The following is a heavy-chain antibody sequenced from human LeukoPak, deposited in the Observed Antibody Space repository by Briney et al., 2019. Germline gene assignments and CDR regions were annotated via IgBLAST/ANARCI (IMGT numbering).Heavy chain of an antibody. D-gene: IGHD2-15*01. V-gene: IGHV3-23*01. Sequence: GGSLRLSCAASGFTFSSYAMNWVRQAPGKGLEWVSAITGSGGRTYYADSVKGRFTISRDNSKNTLYLQMNSLRADDTAVYYCAREVMVVAATTFWYFDLWGRGTLVTVSS. CDR1: GFTFSSYA. J-gene: IGHJ2*01. CDR2: ITGSGGRT. CDR3: AREVMVVAATTFWYFDL.